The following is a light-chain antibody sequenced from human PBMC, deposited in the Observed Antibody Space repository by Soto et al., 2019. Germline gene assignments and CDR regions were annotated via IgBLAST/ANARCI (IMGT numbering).Light chain of an antibody. CDR2: VAS. CDR1: QDISNH. J-gene: IGKJ5*01. V-gene: IGKV1-33*01. CDR3: QQYDNLPT. Sequence: DIQVTQSTSSLSASVGDKVTITCQASQDISNHLNWYQQKPGKAPKLLIYVASNLDTGVPSRFSGSGSGTEFTFTISSLQPEDIATYYCQQYDNLPTFGQGTRLEIK.